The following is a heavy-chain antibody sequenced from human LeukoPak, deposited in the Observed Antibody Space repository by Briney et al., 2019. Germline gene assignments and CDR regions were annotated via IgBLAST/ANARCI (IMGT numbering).Heavy chain of an antibody. D-gene: IGHD3-10*01. Sequence: GGSLRLSCAASGFTFSSYWMSWVRQAPGKGLECVANIKQDGSEKYYVDSVKGRFTISRDNAKNSLYLQMNSLRAEDTAVYYCSTARGADYWGQGILVTVSS. J-gene: IGHJ4*02. V-gene: IGHV3-7*01. CDR2: IKQDGSEK. CDR1: GFTFSSYW. CDR3: STARGADY.